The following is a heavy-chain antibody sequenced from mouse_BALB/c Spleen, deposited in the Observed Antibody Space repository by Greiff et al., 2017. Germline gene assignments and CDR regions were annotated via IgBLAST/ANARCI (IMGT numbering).Heavy chain of an antibody. CDR2: INPGSGGT. V-gene: IGHV1-54*03. CDR3: ARKYGNYDYYAMDY. Sequence: VKLMESGAELVRPGTSVKVSCKASGYAFTNYLIEWVKQRPGQGLEWIGVINPGSGGTNYNEKFKGKATLTADKSSSTAYMQLSSLTSDDSAVYFCARKYGNYDYYAMDYWGQGTSVTVSS. CDR1: GYAFTNYL. J-gene: IGHJ4*01. D-gene: IGHD2-10*02.